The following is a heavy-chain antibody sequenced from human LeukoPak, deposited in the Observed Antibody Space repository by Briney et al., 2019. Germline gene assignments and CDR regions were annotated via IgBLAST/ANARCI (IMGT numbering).Heavy chain of an antibody. J-gene: IGHJ3*02. D-gene: IGHD3-22*01. CDR1: GFTFSTYC. V-gene: IGHV3-74*01. Sequence: GGSLRLSCAASGFTFSTYCMHWVRQAPGKGPMWVSRICPDGTVTNYADSVKARFIISRDNARNTVYLQMNSLRAEDTAVYYCAREVVRNSNDIWGQGTMVAVSS. CDR3: AREVVRNSNDI. CDR2: ICPDGTVT.